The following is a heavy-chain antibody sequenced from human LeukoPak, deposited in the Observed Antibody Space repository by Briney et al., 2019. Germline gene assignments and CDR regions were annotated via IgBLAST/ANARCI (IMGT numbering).Heavy chain of an antibody. Sequence: ASVKASCKASGYTFTAYYIHWVRQAPGEGLEWMGWINPNSGGTNSAQKFQGRVTMTRDTSISTAYMELYSLRSDDTAVYYCASDVLTGAYWGQGTLITVSS. CDR3: ASDVLTGAY. CDR1: GYTFTAYY. D-gene: IGHD3-9*01. CDR2: INPNSGGT. J-gene: IGHJ4*02. V-gene: IGHV1-2*02.